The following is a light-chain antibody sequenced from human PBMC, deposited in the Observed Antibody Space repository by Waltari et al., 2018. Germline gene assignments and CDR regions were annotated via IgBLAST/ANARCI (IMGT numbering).Light chain of an antibody. CDR1: SSNIGAGYD. CDR2: GNS. V-gene: IGLV1-40*01. CDR3: QSYDSSLSAV. J-gene: IGLJ3*02. Sequence: QSVLTQPPSVSGAPGQRVTISCTGSSSNIGAGYDVHWYQQLPGTAPKPLIYGNSTRPSGVPDRFSGSKSGTSASLAITGLQAEDEADYYCQSYDSSLSAVFGGGTKLTVL.